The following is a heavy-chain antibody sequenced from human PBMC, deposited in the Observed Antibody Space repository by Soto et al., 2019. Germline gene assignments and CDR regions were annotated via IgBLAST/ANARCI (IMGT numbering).Heavy chain of an antibody. D-gene: IGHD3-22*01. V-gene: IGHV4-31*03. Sequence: TLSLTCTVSGGSISSGGYYWSWIRQHPGKGLEWIGYIYYSGSTYYNPSLKSRVTISVDTSKNQFSLKLSSVTAADTAVYYCAREPRDYYDSSGYYPGAFDIWGQGTMVTVSS. CDR1: GGSISSGGYY. CDR2: IYYSGST. CDR3: AREPRDYYDSSGYYPGAFDI. J-gene: IGHJ3*02.